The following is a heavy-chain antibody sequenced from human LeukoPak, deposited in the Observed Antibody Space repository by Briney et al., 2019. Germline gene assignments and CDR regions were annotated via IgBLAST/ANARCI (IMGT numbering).Heavy chain of an antibody. V-gene: IGHV1-2*02. J-gene: IGHJ3*01. CDR3: ARHNWANAFDS. CDR2: INPNSGGT. CDR1: GYSFTDYY. Sequence: ASVKVSCKASGYSFTDYYIHWVRQAPGQGLEWMGWINPNSGGTNYAQKFQARVTMTRDTSISTAYMELSRLRSDDTAVYYCARHNWANAFDSWGQGTMLTISS. D-gene: IGHD1-20*01.